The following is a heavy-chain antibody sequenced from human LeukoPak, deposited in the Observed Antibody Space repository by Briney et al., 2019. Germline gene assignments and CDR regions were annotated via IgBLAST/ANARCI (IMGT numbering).Heavy chain of an antibody. V-gene: IGHV4-61*08. Sequence: SETLSLTCTVSGGSISSGGYYWSWIRQHPGKGLEWIGYIYYSGSTNYHPSLKSRVTISEDTSKNQFSLKLSSVTAADTAVYYCARHWMAVAPYWYFDRWGRGTLVTVSS. J-gene: IGHJ2*01. CDR3: ARHWMAVAPYWYFDR. CDR1: GGSISSGGYY. CDR2: IYYSGST. D-gene: IGHD2-15*01.